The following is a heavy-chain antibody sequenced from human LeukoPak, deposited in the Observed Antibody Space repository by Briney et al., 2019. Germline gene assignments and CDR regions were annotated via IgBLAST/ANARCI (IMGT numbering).Heavy chain of an antibody. D-gene: IGHD5-12*01. CDR3: ARHEGGYDWADAFDI. V-gene: IGHV5-51*01. J-gene: IGHJ3*02. Sequence: GESLKISCKGSGYSFTSYWIGWVRQMPGKGLEWMGIIYPGDSDTRYSPSFLGQVTISADKSISTAYLQWSSLKASDTAMYYCARHEGGYDWADAFDIWGQGTMVTVSS. CDR1: GYSFTSYW. CDR2: IYPGDSDT.